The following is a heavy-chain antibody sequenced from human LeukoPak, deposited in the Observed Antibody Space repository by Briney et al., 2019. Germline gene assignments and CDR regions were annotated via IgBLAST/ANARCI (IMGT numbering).Heavy chain of an antibody. CDR3: ARDFGGPYYYDSSGYREPDAFDI. V-gene: IGHV4-59*01. D-gene: IGHD3-22*01. CDR1: GGSFSSYY. J-gene: IGHJ3*02. Sequence: SETLSLTCAVYGGSFSSYYWSWIRQPPGKGLEWIGYIYYSGSTNYNPSLKSRVTISVDTSKNQFSLKLSSVTAADTAVYYCARDFGGPYYYDSSGYREPDAFDIWGQGTMVTVSS. CDR2: IYYSGST.